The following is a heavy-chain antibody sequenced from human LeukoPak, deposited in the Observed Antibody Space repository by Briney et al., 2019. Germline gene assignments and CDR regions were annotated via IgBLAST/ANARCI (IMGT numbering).Heavy chain of an antibody. D-gene: IGHD2-15*01. CDR2: IYYTAGS. CDR3: ARGAYCSGGSCYWWYFQY. CDR1: GGSVTNDNYF. J-gene: IGHJ1*01. V-gene: IGHV4-30-4*01. Sequence: SETLSLTCTVSGGSVTNDNYFWSWTRQPPGEGLEWIAYIYYTAGSYYNPSLRSRVTMSIDTSRNQFSLKLSSVSAADTAVYHCARGAYCSGGSCYWWYFQYWGQGTLVTVSS.